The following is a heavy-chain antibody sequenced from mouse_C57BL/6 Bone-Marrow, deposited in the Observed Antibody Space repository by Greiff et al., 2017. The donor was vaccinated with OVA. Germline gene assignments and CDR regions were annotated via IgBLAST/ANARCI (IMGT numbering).Heavy chain of an antibody. CDR2: IWSDGST. D-gene: IGHD2-4*01. Sequence: VMLVESGPGLVAPSQSLSITCTVSGFSLTSYGVHWVRQPPGKGLEWLVVIWSDGSTTYNSALKSRLSISKDNSKSQVFLKMNSLQTDDTAMYYCARHLGDYDGYAMDYWGQGTSVTVSS. V-gene: IGHV2-6-1*01. CDR3: ARHLGDYDGYAMDY. J-gene: IGHJ4*01. CDR1: GFSLTSYG.